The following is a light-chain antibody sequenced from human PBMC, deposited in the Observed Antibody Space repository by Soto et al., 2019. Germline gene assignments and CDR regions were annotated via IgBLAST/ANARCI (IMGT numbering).Light chain of an antibody. Sequence: EIVMTQSPATLSVSPGERVTLSCRASQSVSSNLAWYQQTPGQAPRLLISGASTRATGIPARFSGSGSGIEFTLTISSLQSEDFAVYYCQHYSNRPLTFGLGTKVEI. CDR3: QHYSNRPLT. CDR2: GAS. CDR1: QSVSSN. J-gene: IGKJ1*01. V-gene: IGKV3-15*01.